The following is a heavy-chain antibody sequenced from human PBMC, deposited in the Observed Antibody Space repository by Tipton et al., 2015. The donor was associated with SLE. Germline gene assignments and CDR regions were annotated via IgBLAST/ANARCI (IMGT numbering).Heavy chain of an antibody. CDR2: ISGGGGST. V-gene: IGHV3-23*01. Sequence: SLRLSCAASGFTFSSYAMSWVRQAPGKGLEWVSGISGGGGSTHYADSVKGRFSVSRDKSRNTVYLQMNSLRGEDTAMYYCAKVTLLCGGDCYERNVFDMWGQGTMVTVS. CDR3: AKVTLLCGGDCYERNVFDM. CDR1: GFTFSSYA. J-gene: IGHJ3*02. D-gene: IGHD2-21*01.